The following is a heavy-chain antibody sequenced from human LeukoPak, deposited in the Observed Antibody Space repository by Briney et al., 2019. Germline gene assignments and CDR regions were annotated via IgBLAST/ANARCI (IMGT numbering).Heavy chain of an antibody. CDR3: ARHQDGGTYPLGY. CDR1: GGSISSYY. D-gene: IGHD1-26*01. CDR2: IYYSGST. V-gene: IGHV4-59*08. J-gene: IGHJ4*02. Sequence: PSETLSLTCTVSGGSISSYYWSWIRQPPGKGLEWIGYIYYSGSTNYNPSLKSRVTISVDTSKNQFSLKVSSVTAADTAVYYCARHQDGGTYPLGYWGQGTLVTVSS.